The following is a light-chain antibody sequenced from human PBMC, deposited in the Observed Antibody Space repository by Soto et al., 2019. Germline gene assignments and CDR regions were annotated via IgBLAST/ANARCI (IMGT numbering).Light chain of an antibody. V-gene: IGKV3D-20*02. J-gene: IGKJ4*01. Sequence: EIGLTQCPGTLSWSPGERATLSCRASQSVSSSYLDWYQQKPGQAPRLLIYDASNRATGIPERLRGSGYGTEFIITISSLQSEDFAVYYCQQYSKWPLTFGGGTKVDIK. CDR2: DAS. CDR3: QQYSKWPLT. CDR1: QSVSSSY.